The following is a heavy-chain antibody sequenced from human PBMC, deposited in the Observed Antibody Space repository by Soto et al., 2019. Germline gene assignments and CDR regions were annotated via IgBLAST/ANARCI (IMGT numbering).Heavy chain of an antibody. Sequence: EVQLLESGGGLVQPGGSLRLSCAASGYTFSNYAMTWVRQAPGKGLEWVSCISNGGDYTYYADAVKGRVTISRDKSKNTLYLQMNGLRSEDTAVYSCAEDNGPLGTTDWYLDVWVRGTLVTVSP. D-gene: IGHD2-8*01. V-gene: IGHV3-23*01. J-gene: IGHJ2*01. CDR3: AEDNGPLGTTDWYLDV. CDR1: GYTFSNYA. CDR2: ISNGGDYT.